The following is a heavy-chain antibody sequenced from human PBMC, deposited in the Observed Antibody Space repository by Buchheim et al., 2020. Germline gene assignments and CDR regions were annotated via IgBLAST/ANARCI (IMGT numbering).Heavy chain of an antibody. CDR3: ARDKGYSSSWYGMDV. CDR2: IWYDGSNK. D-gene: IGHD6-13*01. J-gene: IGHJ6*02. Sequence: QVQLVESGGGVVQPGRSLRLSCAASGFTFSSYGMHWVRQAPGKGLEWVAVIWYDGSNKYYADSVKGRFTISRDNSTNTLYLQMNSLRAEDTAVYYCARDKGYSSSWYGMDVWGQGTT. V-gene: IGHV3-33*01. CDR1: GFTFSSYG.